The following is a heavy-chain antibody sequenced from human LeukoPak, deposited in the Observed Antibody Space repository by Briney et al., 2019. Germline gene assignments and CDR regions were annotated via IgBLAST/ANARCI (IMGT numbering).Heavy chain of an antibody. J-gene: IGHJ4*02. D-gene: IGHD3-9*01. Sequence: PSETLSLTCTVSGGSVSSGSYYRSWIRQPPGKGLEWIGYIYYSGSTNYNPSLKSRVTISVDTSKNQFSLKLSSVTAADTAVYYCARSRRYYDILTGAHTLYYFDYWGQGTLVTVSS. CDR1: GGSVSSGSYY. CDR2: IYYSGST. CDR3: ARSRRYYDILTGAHTLYYFDY. V-gene: IGHV4-61*01.